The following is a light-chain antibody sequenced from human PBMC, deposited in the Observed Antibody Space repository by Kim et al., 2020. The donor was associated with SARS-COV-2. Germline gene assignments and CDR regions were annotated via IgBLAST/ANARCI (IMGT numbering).Light chain of an antibody. V-gene: IGLV3-21*04. CDR3: QVWDSSSDHPV. CDR2: YDS. J-gene: IGLJ3*02. CDR1: NSGSKS. Sequence: PGKTARTTCGGNNSGSKSVHWYQQKPGQAPVLVIYYDSDRPSGIPERFSGSNSGNTATLTISRVDAGDEADYYCQVWDSSSDHPVFGGGTKLTVL.